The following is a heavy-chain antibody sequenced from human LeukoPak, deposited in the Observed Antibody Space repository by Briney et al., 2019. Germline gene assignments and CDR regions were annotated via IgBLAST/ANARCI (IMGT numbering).Heavy chain of an antibody. CDR2: IYYSGST. CDR1: GGSISSYY. J-gene: IGHJ4*02. Sequence: SETLSLTCTVSGGSISSYYWSWIRQPPGKGLEWIGYIYYSGSTNYNPSLKSRVTISVDTSKNQFSLKLSSVTAADTAVYYCARGRYSYGGAVGDYFDYWGQGTLVTVSS. V-gene: IGHV4-59*01. CDR3: ARGRYSYGGAVGDYFDY. D-gene: IGHD5-18*01.